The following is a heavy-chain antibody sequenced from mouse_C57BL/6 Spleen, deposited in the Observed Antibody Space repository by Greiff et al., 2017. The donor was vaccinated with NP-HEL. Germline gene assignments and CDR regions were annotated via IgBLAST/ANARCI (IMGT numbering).Heavy chain of an antibody. CDR1: GFTFSSYG. D-gene: IGHD1-1*01. J-gene: IGHJ4*01. V-gene: IGHV5-6*02. Sequence: VMLVESGGDLVKPGGSLKLSCAASGFTFSSYGMSWVRQTPDKRLEWVATISSGGSYTYYPDSVKGRFTISRDNAKNTLYLQMSSLKSEDTAMYYCARQGAVVASYYYAMDYWGQGTSVTVSS. CDR2: ISSGGSYT. CDR3: ARQGAVVASYYYAMDY.